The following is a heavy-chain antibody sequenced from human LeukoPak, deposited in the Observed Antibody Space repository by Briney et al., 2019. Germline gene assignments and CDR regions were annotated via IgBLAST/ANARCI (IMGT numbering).Heavy chain of an antibody. CDR3: ARDQISATGDY. CDR1: GYTFTSYG. Sequence: ASVKVSCKASGYTFTSYGITWVRQAPGQGLEWTGWISAYNGNTNYAQKVQGRVTMTTDTSTSTAYMELKSLRSDDTAVYYCARDQISATGDYWGQGTLVTVSS. CDR2: ISAYNGNT. V-gene: IGHV1-18*04. D-gene: IGHD4-17*01. J-gene: IGHJ4*02.